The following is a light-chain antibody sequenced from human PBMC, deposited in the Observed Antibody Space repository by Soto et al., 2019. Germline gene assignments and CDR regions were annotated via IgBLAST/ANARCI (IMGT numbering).Light chain of an antibody. J-gene: IGKJ1*01. CDR2: GAS. CDR1: QSLSNNIY. CDR3: QQYGNSPQT. Sequence: EIVFTQSPGTLSLSPGERDTLSCMAIQSLSNNIYLAWYQQKPGQAPRLLIYGASSRATGIPNRFSGSGSGKDLTINISRLEHEDFAVYYCQQYGNSPQTFGQGTKVDIK. V-gene: IGKV3-20*01.